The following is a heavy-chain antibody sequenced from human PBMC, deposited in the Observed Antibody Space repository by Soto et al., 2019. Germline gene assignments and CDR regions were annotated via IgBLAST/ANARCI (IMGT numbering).Heavy chain of an antibody. CDR3: ATWHLQEHAYDV. CDR1: GLTVSGKKY. D-gene: IGHD4-4*01. Sequence: GGSLRLSCAVSGLTVSGKKYVAWVRQAPGKGLEWVSGFYDLDGTYYADSLKGRFTTSGDSSRTIVYLQMNDMRPEDTAVYYCATWHLQEHAYDVWGQGTTVTVSS. J-gene: IGHJ3*01. V-gene: IGHV3-53*01. CDR2: FYDLDGT.